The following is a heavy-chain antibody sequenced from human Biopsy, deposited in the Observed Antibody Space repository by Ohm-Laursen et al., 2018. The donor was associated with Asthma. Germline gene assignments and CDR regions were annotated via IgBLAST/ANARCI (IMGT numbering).Heavy chain of an antibody. D-gene: IGHD3-9*01. J-gene: IGHJ3*02. CDR3: AGTYYDFLTGQVNDDFAI. CDR2: INAGNGNT. V-gene: IGHV1-3*01. CDR1: GYTSINYA. Sequence: SVSVSCKPSGYTSINYAIHWVRQAPGQRLEWMGWINAGNGNTKYSQKFQGRVTITRDTSASTAYMDLSSLRSAATAVYYCAGTYYDFLTGQVNDDFAIWGQGTMVTVSS.